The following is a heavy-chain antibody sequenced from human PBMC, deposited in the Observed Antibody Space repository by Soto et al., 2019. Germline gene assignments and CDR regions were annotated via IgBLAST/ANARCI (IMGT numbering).Heavy chain of an antibody. CDR1: GCTCSSYA. CDR2: ISYDGSNK. V-gene: IGHV3-30-3*01. D-gene: IGHD3-3*01. Sequence: GGSLRLSCAASGCTCSSYAMHWVRQAPGKGLEWVAVISYDGSNKYYADSVKGRFTISRDNSKNTRYLQMNSLRAEDTAVYYCARDKRDLRFWEWSYYSDYWGQGSLVTVSS. CDR3: ARDKRDLRFWEWSYYSDY. J-gene: IGHJ4*02.